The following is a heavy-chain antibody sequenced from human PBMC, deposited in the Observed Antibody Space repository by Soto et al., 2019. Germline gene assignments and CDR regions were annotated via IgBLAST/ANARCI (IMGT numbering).Heavy chain of an antibody. Sequence: SETLSLTCAVYGGTFSGYYWSWLRQTPGKGLEWIGEINHSGSTNYNPSLKSRVTISVDTSKNQFSLKLSSVTAADTAVYYCASSTPRRYHDSSGYYPLDYWGQGTLVTVSS. V-gene: IGHV4-34*01. D-gene: IGHD3-22*01. J-gene: IGHJ4*02. CDR3: ASSTPRRYHDSSGYYPLDY. CDR2: INHSGST. CDR1: GGTFSGYY.